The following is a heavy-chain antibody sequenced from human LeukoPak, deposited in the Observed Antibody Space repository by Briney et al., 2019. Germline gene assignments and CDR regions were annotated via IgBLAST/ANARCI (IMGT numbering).Heavy chain of an antibody. CDR3: ARDGNDYGDY. J-gene: IGHJ4*02. Sequence: SQTLSLTCTVSGGSISSGSYYWSWIRQPAGKGLEWIGRIYTSGSTNYNPSLKSRVTISVDTSKNQFSLKLSSVTAADTAVYYCARDGNDYGDYWGQGTLVTVSS. CDR2: IYTSGST. CDR1: GGSISSGSYY. V-gene: IGHV4-61*02. D-gene: IGHD1-1*01.